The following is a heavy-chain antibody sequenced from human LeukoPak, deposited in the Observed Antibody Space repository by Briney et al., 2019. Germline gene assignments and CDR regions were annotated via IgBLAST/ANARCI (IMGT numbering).Heavy chain of an antibody. D-gene: IGHD6-6*01. CDR1: GYTFADYY. Sequence: ASVTVSCKASGYTFADYYLHWVRQAPGQGLEWMGWIYPYSGDTNYAQNFQGRVTMTRDTSISTAYMELSSLKSDDTAVYYCARDRNSGSSLDIWGQGTMLTVSS. CDR3: ARDRNSGSSLDI. J-gene: IGHJ3*02. V-gene: IGHV1-2*02. CDR2: IYPYSGDT.